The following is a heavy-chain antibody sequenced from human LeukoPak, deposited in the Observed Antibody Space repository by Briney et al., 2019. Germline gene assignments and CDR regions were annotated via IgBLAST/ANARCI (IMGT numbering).Heavy chain of an antibody. CDR2: IYTSGNT. J-gene: IGHJ3*01. Sequence: SETLSLTCTVSGGSISSSSYYWSWIRQPAGKGLEWIGRIYTSGNTNYNPSLKSRVTMSVDTSKNQFSLRLSSVTAADTAVYYCAREDSSAFDAFDVWGQGTMVTVSS. CDR1: GGSISSSSYY. V-gene: IGHV4-61*02. D-gene: IGHD3-22*01. CDR3: AREDSSAFDAFDV.